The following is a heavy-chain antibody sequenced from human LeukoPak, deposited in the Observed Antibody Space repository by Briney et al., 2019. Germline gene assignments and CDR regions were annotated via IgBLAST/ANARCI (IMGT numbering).Heavy chain of an antibody. V-gene: IGHV3-30*01. CDR2: ISYDGSNK. CDR1: GFTFSSYA. J-gene: IGHJ6*03. Sequence: GGSLRLSCAASGFTFSSYAMHWVRQAPGKGLEWVAVISYDGSNKYYADSVKGRFTISRDNSKNTLYLQMNSLRAEDTAVYYCAREGSSSWPYYYYYYYMDVWGKGTTVTVS. D-gene: IGHD6-13*01. CDR3: AREGSSSWPYYYYYYYMDV.